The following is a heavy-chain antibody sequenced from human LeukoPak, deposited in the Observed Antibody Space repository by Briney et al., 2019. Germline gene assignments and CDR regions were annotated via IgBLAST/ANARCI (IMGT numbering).Heavy chain of an antibody. D-gene: IGHD6-19*01. V-gene: IGHV1-2*02. CDR3: ARDATSTSSGWYGNDY. CDR2: INPNSGGT. CDR1: GYTFTGYY. Sequence: ASVKVSYKASGYTFTGYYMHWVRQAPGQGLEWMGWINPNSGGTNYAQKFQGRVTMTRDTSISTAYMELSRLRSDDTAVYYCARDATSTSSGWYGNDYWGQGTLVTVSS. J-gene: IGHJ4*02.